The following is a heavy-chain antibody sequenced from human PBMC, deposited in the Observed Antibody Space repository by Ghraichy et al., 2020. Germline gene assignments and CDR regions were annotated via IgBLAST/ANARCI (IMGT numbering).Heavy chain of an antibody. CDR1: GFTFSSYS. J-gene: IGHJ6*02. Sequence: GESLNISCAASGFTFSSYSMNWVRQAPGKGLEWVSSISSSSSYIYYADSVKGRFTISRDNAKNSLYLQMNSLRAEDTAVYYCARAQYGSGSYQYYYYGMDVWGQGTTVTVSS. V-gene: IGHV3-21*01. D-gene: IGHD3-10*01. CDR2: ISSSSSYI. CDR3: ARAQYGSGSYQYYYYGMDV.